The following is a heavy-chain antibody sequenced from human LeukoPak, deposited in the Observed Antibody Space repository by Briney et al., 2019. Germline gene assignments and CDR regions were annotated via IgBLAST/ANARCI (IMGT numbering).Heavy chain of an antibody. Sequence: SETLSLTCGVSGGSFSRYYWTWIRQSPGKGLEWIGDINQSGNPNYNSSLKSRVTISVDTSKNQFSLKLSSVTAADTAVYYRARQNPRTNIVGAVPRYWFDPWGQGTLVTVSS. CDR3: ARQNPRTNIVGAVPRYWFDP. CDR1: GGSFSRYY. D-gene: IGHD1-26*01. J-gene: IGHJ5*02. CDR2: INQSGNP. V-gene: IGHV4-34*01.